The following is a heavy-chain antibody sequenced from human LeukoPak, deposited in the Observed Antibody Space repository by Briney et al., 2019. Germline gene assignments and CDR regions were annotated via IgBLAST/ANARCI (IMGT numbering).Heavy chain of an antibody. V-gene: IGHV3-23*01. CDR2: ISGSGGST. J-gene: IGHJ5*02. D-gene: IGHD3-22*01. CDR3: AKDKIYYDA. Sequence: GGSLRLSYAASGFTFSSYVMSWVRLAPGKGLEWVSGISGSGGSTYYADSVKGRFTISRDNSKNTLYLQMNSLRAEDTAIYYCAKDKIYYDAWGQGTLVTVSS. CDR1: GFTFSSYV.